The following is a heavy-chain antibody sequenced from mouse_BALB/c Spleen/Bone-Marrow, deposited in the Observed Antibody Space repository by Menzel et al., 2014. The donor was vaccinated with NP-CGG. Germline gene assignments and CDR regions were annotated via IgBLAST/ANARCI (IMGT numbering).Heavy chain of an antibody. CDR1: GVTFTDYY. D-gene: IGHD2-3*01. V-gene: IGHV7-3*02. Sequence: EVKLVESGGGLVQPGGSLRLSCATSGVTFTDYYMSWVRQPPGKALEWLGFIRNKANGHTTEYSASVKGRFTISRDNSQSILYLQINTLRAEDSATYYCARDINDGYYWYFDVWGAGTTVTVSS. CDR3: ARDINDGYYWYFDV. J-gene: IGHJ1*01. CDR2: IRNKANGHTT.